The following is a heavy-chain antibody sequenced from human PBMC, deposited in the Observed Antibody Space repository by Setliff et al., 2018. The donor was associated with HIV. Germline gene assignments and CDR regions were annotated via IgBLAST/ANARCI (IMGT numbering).Heavy chain of an antibody. Sequence: SLTCAVYGGSFSGYYWSWIRQPPGKGLEWIGEINHDRTTNYNPSLKSRVTISVGTSKNQFSLTLNSVTAADTAVYYCARGSRQLTIFGVVFKANYYFMDVWGKGTAVTVSS. CDR1: GGSFSGYY. J-gene: IGHJ6*03. V-gene: IGHV4-34*01. CDR2: INHDRTT. CDR3: ARGSRQLTIFGVVFKANYYFMDV. D-gene: IGHD3-3*01.